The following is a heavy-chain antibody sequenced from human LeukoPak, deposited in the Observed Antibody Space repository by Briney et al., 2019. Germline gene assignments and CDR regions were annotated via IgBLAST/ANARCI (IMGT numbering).Heavy chain of an antibody. CDR1: GGFISSYY. V-gene: IGHV4-59*01. CDR2: IYYSGST. D-gene: IGHD1-1*01. J-gene: IGHJ3*02. Sequence: SETLSLTCTVSGGFISSYYWCWFRRPLGRGVVWIGYIYYSGSTSYNPSHKSRLTISVDTSKNHFSLRLSSVTAADTAVHYCARFTNDALDIWGQGTMVTVSS. CDR3: ARFTNDALDI.